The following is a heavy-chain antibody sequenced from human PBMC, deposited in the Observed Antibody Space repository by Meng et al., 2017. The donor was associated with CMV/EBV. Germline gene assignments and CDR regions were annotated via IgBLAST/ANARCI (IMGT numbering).Heavy chain of an antibody. CDR3: ARDSRLWSNYYYYGMDV. J-gene: IGHJ6*02. D-gene: IGHD4/OR15-4a*01. Sequence: GESLKISCAASGFTFSSYSMNWVRQAPGKGLEWVSYISSSSTIYYADSVKGRFTISRDNAKNSLYLQMNSLRAEDTAVYYCARDSRLWSNYYYYGMDVWGQGTTVTVSS. CDR1: GFTFSSYS. CDR2: ISSSSTI. V-gene: IGHV3-48*04.